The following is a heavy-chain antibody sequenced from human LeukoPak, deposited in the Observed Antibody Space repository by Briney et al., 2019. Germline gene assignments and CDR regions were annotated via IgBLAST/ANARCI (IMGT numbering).Heavy chain of an antibody. CDR2: ISSSSSYI. V-gene: IGHV3-21*01. Sequence: GGSLRLSCAASGCTFSSYSMNWVRQAPGKGLEWVSSISSSSSYIYYADSVKGRFTISRDNAKNSLYLQMNSLRAEDTAVYYCARDLSYYYDSSGDWGQGTLVTVSS. J-gene: IGHJ4*02. D-gene: IGHD3-22*01. CDR3: ARDLSYYYDSSGD. CDR1: GCTFSSYS.